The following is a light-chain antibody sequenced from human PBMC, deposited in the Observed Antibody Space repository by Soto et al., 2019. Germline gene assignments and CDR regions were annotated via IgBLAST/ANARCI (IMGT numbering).Light chain of an antibody. CDR2: QVT. J-gene: IGLJ1*01. V-gene: IGLV2-14*01. CDR3: SSYTDSTNYV. CDR1: SSDVGTRNF. Sequence: QSVLAQPASVSGSPGQSITISCTGTSSDVGTRNFVSWYQQHPGKAPKLMIYQVTNRPSGVSNRFSGSKSGNTASLTISELQAEDEADYYCSSYTDSTNYVFGTGTKVTVL.